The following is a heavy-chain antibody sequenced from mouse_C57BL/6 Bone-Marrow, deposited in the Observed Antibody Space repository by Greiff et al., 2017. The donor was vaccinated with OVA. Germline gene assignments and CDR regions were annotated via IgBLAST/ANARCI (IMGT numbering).Heavy chain of an antibody. CDR1: GFNIKDYY. Sequence: VQLQQSGAELVKPGASVKLSCTASGFNIKDYYMHWVKQRTEQGLEWIGRIDPEDGETKYAPKFQGKATITADTSSNTAYLQLSSLTSENTTVYYCAVPYGRGAWFAYWGQGTLVTVSA. D-gene: IGHD1-1*01. J-gene: IGHJ3*01. CDR3: AVPYGRGAWFAY. CDR2: IDPEDGET. V-gene: IGHV14-2*01.